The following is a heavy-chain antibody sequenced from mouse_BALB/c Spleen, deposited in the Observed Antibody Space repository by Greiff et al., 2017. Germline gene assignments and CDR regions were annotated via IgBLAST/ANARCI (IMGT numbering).Heavy chain of an antibody. Sequence: EVQLVESGAGLVQPGGSRKLSCAASGFTFSSFGMHWVRQAPEKGLEWVAYISSGSSTIYYADTVKGRITISRDNPKNTLFLQMTSLRSEDTAMYYCGRSGYYYGDWYFDVWGAGTTVTVSS. D-gene: IGHD1-1*01. J-gene: IGHJ1*01. V-gene: IGHV5-17*02. CDR2: ISSGSSTI. CDR3: GRSGYYYGDWYFDV. CDR1: GFTFSSFG.